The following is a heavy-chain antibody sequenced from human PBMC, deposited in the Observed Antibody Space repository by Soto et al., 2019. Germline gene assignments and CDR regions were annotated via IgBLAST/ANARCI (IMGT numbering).Heavy chain of an antibody. CDR3: VRIKIYYSSSGPLDY. V-gene: IGHV1-2*06. CDR1: GYTFTGYY. J-gene: IGHJ4*02. D-gene: IGHD3-22*01. Sequence: ASVKVSCKTSGYTFTGYYMHWVRQAPGQGLEWMGRINPNNGDKNYAQNFHVRISMTRDTSISTASMELSRLRSDDTAVYSCVRIKIYYSSSGPLDYWGQGTLVTVSS. CDR2: INPNNGDK.